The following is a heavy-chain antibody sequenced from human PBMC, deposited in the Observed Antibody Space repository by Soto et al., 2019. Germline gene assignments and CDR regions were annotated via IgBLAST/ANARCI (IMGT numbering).Heavy chain of an antibody. CDR3: ARAQVRGWHVDY. CDR2: IHDSSGST. J-gene: IGHJ4*02. V-gene: IGHV4-59*01. CDR1: GGSISSYY. Sequence: SETLSLTCSVSGGSISSYYWGWIRQPPGKGLEWIGYIHDSSGSTNYNPSHRSRVTISVDTSKNQFSLKVTSVTAADTAVYYCARAQVRGWHVDYWGQGTLVTVSS. D-gene: IGHD6-19*01.